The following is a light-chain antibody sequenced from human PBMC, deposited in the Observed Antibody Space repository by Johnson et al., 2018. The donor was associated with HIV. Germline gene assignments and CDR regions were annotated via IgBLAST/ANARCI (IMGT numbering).Light chain of an antibody. J-gene: IGLJ1*01. CDR2: DNN. Sequence: QSVLTQPPSVYAAPGQKVTISCSGSSSNIGNNYVSWYQQLPGTAPKLLIYDNNKRPSGIPDRFSGSKSGTSATLGITGLQTGAEADYYCGTWDSSLSAGGVFGTGTKYTVL. CDR1: SSNIGNNY. CDR3: GTWDSSLSAGGV. V-gene: IGLV1-51*01.